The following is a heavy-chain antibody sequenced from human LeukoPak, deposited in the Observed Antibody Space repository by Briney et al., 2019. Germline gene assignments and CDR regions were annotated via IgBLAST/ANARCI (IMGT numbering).Heavy chain of an antibody. CDR1: GYTFTYYS. CDR2: INPNSGDT. V-gene: IGHV1-2*02. CDR3: ARDAIAAAGAGA. D-gene: IGHD6-13*01. J-gene: IGHJ4*02. Sequence: ASVNVSCKASGYTFTYYSMHWVRQAPGQGLGGMGWINPNSGDTDYAQKFQGRVTMTRDTSISTAYLEVSRLTSDDTAGYFCARDAIAAAGAGAWGQGTLVTVSS.